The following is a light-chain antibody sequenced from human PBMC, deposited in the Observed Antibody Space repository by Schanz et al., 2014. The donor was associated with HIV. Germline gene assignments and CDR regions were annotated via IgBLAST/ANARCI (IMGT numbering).Light chain of an antibody. CDR3: QSFDTKLSGVV. J-gene: IGLJ2*01. V-gene: IGLV2-14*01. CDR1: SSDIGAYNY. CDR2: EVT. Sequence: QSALTQPASVSGSPGQSITISCTGTSSDIGAYNYVSWYQQHPDKAPKLMIYEVTKRPLGVPNRFSGSKSGNTASLTVSGLQAEDEGDYFCQSFDTKLSGVVFGGGTKLTV.